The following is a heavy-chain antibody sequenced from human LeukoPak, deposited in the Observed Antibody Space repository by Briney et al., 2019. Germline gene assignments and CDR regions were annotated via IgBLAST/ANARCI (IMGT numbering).Heavy chain of an antibody. Sequence: VGSLRLSCATSGFTFNNYAMRWVRQAPGKGLEWVSSVTGSGGSTYYADSVKGRFTISRDNSKSTLYLQMNSLRAEDTAVYYCATDGDTSGYYYFDCWGQGTLVTVSS. V-gene: IGHV3-23*01. CDR2: VTGSGGST. CDR3: ATDGDTSGYYYFDC. D-gene: IGHD3-22*01. CDR1: GFTFNNYA. J-gene: IGHJ4*02.